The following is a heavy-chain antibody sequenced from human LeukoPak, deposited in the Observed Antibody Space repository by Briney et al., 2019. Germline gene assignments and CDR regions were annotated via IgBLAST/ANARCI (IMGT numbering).Heavy chain of an antibody. J-gene: IGHJ4*02. V-gene: IGHV1-8*02. CDR2: MNPNSGNT. CDR1: GYTFTGYY. CDR3: ARGKWELLSYDY. Sequence: ASVKVSCKASGYTFTGYYMHWVRQATGQGLEWMGWMNPNSGNTGYAQKFQGRVTMTRNTSISTAYMELSSLRSEDTAVYYCARGKWELLSYDYWGQGTLVTVSS. D-gene: IGHD1-26*01.